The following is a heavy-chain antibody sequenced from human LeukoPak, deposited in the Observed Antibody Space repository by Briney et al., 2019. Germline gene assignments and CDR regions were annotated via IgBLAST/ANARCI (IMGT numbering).Heavy chain of an antibody. CDR1: GGSISSSSYY. CDR2: IYYSGST. D-gene: IGHD5-24*01. CDR3: ARAREGDAFDI. V-gene: IGHV4-39*07. Sequence: SETPSLTCTVSGGSISSSSYYWGWIRQPPGKGLEWIGSIYYSGSTYYNPSLKSRVTISVDTSKNQFSLKLSSVTAADTAVYYCARAREGDAFDIWGQGTMVTVSS. J-gene: IGHJ3*02.